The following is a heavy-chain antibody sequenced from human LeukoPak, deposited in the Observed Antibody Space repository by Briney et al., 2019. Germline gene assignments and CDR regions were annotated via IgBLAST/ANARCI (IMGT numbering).Heavy chain of an antibody. D-gene: IGHD3-22*01. CDR3: ARRGYHDSRGYDY. CDR1: GFTFSSYA. Sequence: GGSLRLSCAASGFTFSSYAMNWVRQARGKGLEWVSSISGSSSDIYYADSVKGRFTISRDNAKNSVFLQMNNLRAEDTAIYYCARRGYHDSRGYDYWGQGTLVTVSS. CDR2: ISGSSSDI. V-gene: IGHV3-21*06. J-gene: IGHJ4*02.